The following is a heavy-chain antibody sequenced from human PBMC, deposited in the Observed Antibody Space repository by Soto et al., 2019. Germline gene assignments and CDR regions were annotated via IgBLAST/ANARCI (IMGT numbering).Heavy chain of an antibody. CDR2: ISSSCSYI. CDR3: ARDPPYNWNDYYYYGMDV. D-gene: IGHD1-20*01. CDR1: GFTFSSYS. J-gene: IGHJ6*02. V-gene: IGHV3-21*01. Sequence: PGGSLRLSCAASGFTFSSYSMNWVRQAPGKGLEWVTSISSSCSYIYYADSVRGRFTISRDNAKNLLYLQMNSLRAEDTAVYYCARDPPYNWNDYYYYGMDVWGQGTTVTVSS.